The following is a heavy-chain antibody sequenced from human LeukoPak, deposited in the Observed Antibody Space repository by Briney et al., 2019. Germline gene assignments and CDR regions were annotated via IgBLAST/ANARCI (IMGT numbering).Heavy chain of an antibody. Sequence: SETLSLTCTVSGGPISSSSYYWGWIRHPPGKGLEWFGNIYYSGSMYWNLSLKSRVTISIDTSKKQCSLKLSSVTAADTAIYYYARVSYNNYGRRNWFDPWGQGTLVTVSS. J-gene: IGHJ5*02. D-gene: IGHD4-11*01. CDR3: ARVSYNNYGRRNWFDP. V-gene: IGHV4-39*07. CDR2: IYYSGSM. CDR1: GGPISSSSYY.